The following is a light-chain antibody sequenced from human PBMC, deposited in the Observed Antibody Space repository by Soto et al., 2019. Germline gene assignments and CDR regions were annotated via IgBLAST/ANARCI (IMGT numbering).Light chain of an antibody. Sequence: QITQSPSSLSASVGDRVTITCRASLGISSYLNGYQQKPGRAPKLLIYGGSSLQSGVPSRFGGSGSGTDFTLTISCLQPEDFVTYRSALAACLPITFAGGTKVAIK. J-gene: IGKJ4*01. V-gene: IGKV1-39*01. CDR1: LGISSY. CDR2: GGS. CDR3: ALAACLPIT.